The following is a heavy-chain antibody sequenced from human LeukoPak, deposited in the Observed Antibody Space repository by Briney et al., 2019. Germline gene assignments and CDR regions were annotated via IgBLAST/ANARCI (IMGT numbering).Heavy chain of an antibody. D-gene: IGHD3-10*01. CDR1: GGSISSYY. V-gene: IGHV4-4*07. Sequence: PETLSLTCSISGGSISSYYWSWIRQPAGKGLEWIGRIYSSGSTNYNTSLKSRVTMSVDTSNKQFSLKVSSVTAADTAVYHCARHTSPYGSGSYGDWFDPWGQGTLVTVSS. CDR3: ARHTSPYGSGSYGDWFDP. CDR2: IYSSGST. J-gene: IGHJ5*02.